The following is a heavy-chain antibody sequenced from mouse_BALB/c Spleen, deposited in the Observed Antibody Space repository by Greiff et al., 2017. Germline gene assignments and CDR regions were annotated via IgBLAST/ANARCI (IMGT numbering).Heavy chain of an antibody. CDR1: GFTFSSYG. Sequence: DVMLVESGGGLVKPGGSLKLSCAASGFTFSSYGMSWVRQTPDKRLEWVATISSGGSYTYYPDSVKGRFTISRDNAKNTLYLQMSSLKSEDTAMYYCARHKDYAMDYWGQGTSVTVSS. V-gene: IGHV5-6*03. CDR2: ISSGGSYT. J-gene: IGHJ4*01. CDR3: ARHKDYAMDY.